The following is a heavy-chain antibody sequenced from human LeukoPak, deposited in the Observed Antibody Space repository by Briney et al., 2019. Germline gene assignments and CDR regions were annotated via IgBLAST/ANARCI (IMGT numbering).Heavy chain of an antibody. D-gene: IGHD3-10*01. J-gene: IGHJ2*01. V-gene: IGHV3-23*01. CDR1: GFTLSTYA. CDR2: ISGSGGST. CDR3: ARDAAWARDFDL. Sequence: PGGSLRLSCAASGFTLSTYAMSWVRQAPGKGLEWVSGISGSGGSTYYADSVKGRFTISRDNSKNTLYLQMNSLRAEDTAVYYCARDAAWARDFDLWGRGTLVTVSS.